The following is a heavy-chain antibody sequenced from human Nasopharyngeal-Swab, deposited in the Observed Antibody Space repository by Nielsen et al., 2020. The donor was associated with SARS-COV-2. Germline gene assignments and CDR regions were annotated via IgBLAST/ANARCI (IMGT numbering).Heavy chain of an antibody. J-gene: IGHJ4*02. D-gene: IGHD3-3*01. CDR1: GFTFSSYS. CDR2: ISSSSSYI. V-gene: IGHV3-21*01. Sequence: GESLKISCAASGFTFSSYSMNWVRQAPGKGLEWVSSISSSSSYIYYGDSLKGRFTISRDNAKNSLYLQMNRLRDEDTAVYYCARGYSDTIFGVVIPRYYFDYWGQGTLVTVSS. CDR3: ARGYSDTIFGVVIPRYYFDY.